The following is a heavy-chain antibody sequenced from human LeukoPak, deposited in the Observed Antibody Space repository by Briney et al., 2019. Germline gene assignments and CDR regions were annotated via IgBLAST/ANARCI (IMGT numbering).Heavy chain of an antibody. CDR3: ARQGYCTNGVCYNVDAFDI. V-gene: IGHV4-39*07. CDR1: GGSISGSSYY. J-gene: IGHJ3*02. D-gene: IGHD2-8*01. CDR2: IYHSGST. Sequence: SETLSLTCTVSGGSISGSSYYWGWIRQPPGKGLEWIGEIYHSGSTNYNPSLKSRVTISVDKTKNQFSLKLSSVTAADTAVYYCARQGYCTNGVCYNVDAFDIWGQGTMVTVSS.